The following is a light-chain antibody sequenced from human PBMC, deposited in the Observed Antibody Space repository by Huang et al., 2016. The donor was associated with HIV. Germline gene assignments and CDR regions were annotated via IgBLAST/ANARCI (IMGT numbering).Light chain of an antibody. Sequence: EIVLTQSPATLSLSPGERATLSCRASQSVSGYLSWYQQKPGQAPRPLIYDASNRATGIPARFSGSGSGTDFTLTISSLEPEDFAVYFCQQRSNWPPDITFGQGTRLETK. J-gene: IGKJ5*01. CDR1: QSVSGY. CDR3: QQRSNWPPDIT. CDR2: DAS. V-gene: IGKV3-11*01.